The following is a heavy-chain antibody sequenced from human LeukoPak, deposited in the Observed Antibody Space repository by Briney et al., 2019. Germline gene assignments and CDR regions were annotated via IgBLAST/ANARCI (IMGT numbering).Heavy chain of an antibody. V-gene: IGHV4-59*12. J-gene: IGHJ4*02. CDR1: GGSISTYF. D-gene: IGHD6-13*01. CDR2: IYYSGST. Sequence: SETLSLTCTVSGGSISTYFWSWIRQPPGKGLEWIGYIYYSGSTNYNPSLKSRVTISVDTSKNQFSLKLSSVTAADTAVYYCARVTVAAGTFNFDYWGQGTLVTVSS. CDR3: ARVTVAAGTFNFDY.